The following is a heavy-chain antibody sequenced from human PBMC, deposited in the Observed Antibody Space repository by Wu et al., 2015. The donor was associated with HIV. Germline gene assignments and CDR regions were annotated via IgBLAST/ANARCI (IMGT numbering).Heavy chain of an antibody. Sequence: QVQLVQSGAEVKKPGASVEVSCKTSGYTFTSYYLHWMRQASGQGLEWMGLVNPSDGTTAYAHKFQGRVAMTRDTSISTAFMELSRLRFDDTAIYFCARALRPVADALELDYWGQGTLVTVSS. CDR3: ARALRPVADALELDY. CDR1: GYTFTSYY. V-gene: IGHV1-46*01. J-gene: IGHJ4*02. CDR2: VNPSDGTT. D-gene: IGHD6-19*01.